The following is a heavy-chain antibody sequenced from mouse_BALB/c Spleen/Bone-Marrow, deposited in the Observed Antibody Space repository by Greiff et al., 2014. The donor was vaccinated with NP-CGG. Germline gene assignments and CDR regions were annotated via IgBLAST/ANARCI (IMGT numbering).Heavy chain of an antibody. J-gene: IGHJ2*01. CDR2: IDPANGNT. D-gene: IGHD1-1*01. CDR1: GFNIKDTY. V-gene: IGHV14-3*02. Sequence: VQLQQSGAELVKPGASVKLSCTASGFNIKDTYMHWVKQRPEQGLEWIGRIDPANGNTKYGPKFQGKATITADTSSNTAYLQLSSLTSEDTAVDYCARYYYGSSLFDFWGQGTTLTVSS. CDR3: ARYYYGSSLFDF.